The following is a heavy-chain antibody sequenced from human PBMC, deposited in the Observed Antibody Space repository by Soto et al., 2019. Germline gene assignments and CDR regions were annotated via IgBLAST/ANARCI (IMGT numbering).Heavy chain of an antibody. CDR2: IYYSGST. V-gene: IGHV4-31*03. Sequence: QVQLQESGPGLVKPSQTLSLTCTVSGGSISSGGYYWSWIRQHPGKGLEWIGYIYYSGSTYYNPSRKSRVTIPVDTSKNQFSLKLSSVTAADTAVYYCARVCGGDCHYGMDVWGQGTTVTVSS. CDR1: GGSISSGGYY. CDR3: ARVCGGDCHYGMDV. D-gene: IGHD2-21*02. J-gene: IGHJ6*02.